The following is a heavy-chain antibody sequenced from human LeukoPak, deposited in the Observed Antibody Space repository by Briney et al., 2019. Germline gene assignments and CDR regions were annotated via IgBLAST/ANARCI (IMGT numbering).Heavy chain of an antibody. CDR2: IYHSGST. V-gene: IGHV4-61*01. J-gene: IGHJ5*02. Sequence: SETLSLTCTVSGGSVSSGSYYWSWIRQPPGKGLEWIGYIYHSGSTNYNPSLKSRVTISVDTSKNQFSLKLSSVTAADTAVYYCAREWNDCSSTSCFNWFDPWGQGTLVTVSS. D-gene: IGHD2-2*01. CDR3: AREWNDCSSTSCFNWFDP. CDR1: GGSVSSGSYY.